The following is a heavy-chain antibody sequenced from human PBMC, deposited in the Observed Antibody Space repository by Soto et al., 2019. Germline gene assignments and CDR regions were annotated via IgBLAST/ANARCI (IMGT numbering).Heavy chain of an antibody. CDR3: ADLLVADTAMDV. J-gene: IGHJ6*02. D-gene: IGHD2-15*01. CDR2: IIPILGIA. V-gene: IGHV1-69*02. Sequence: QVQLVQSGAEVKKPGSSVKVSCKASGVTFSSYTISWVRQAPGQGLEWLGRIIPILGIANYAQKFQGRVTITADKSTSTAYMELSSLRSEDTAVYYFADLLVADTAMDVWGQGTTVTVSS. CDR1: GVTFSSYT.